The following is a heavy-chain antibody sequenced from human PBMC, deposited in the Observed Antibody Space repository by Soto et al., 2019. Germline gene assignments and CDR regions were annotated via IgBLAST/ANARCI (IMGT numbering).Heavy chain of an antibody. D-gene: IGHD6-13*01. Sequence: SETLSLTCTVSGGSISSGGYYWSWIRQPPGKGLEWIGEINHSGSTNYNPSLKSRVTISVDTSKNQFSLKLSSVTAADTAVYYCARVLRYSSSVPAHPWGQGTLVTVSS. CDR2: INHSGST. V-gene: IGHV4-39*07. CDR1: GGSISSGGYY. CDR3: ARVLRYSSSVPAHP. J-gene: IGHJ5*02.